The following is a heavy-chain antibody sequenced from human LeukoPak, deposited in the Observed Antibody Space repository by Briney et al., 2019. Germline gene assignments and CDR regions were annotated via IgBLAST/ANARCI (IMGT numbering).Heavy chain of an antibody. J-gene: IGHJ3*02. Sequence: SETLSLTCTVSGGSISSYYCSWIRQSAGKGLEWIGRIYTSGSTTNYNPSLKRRVTISVDTSKNQFSLKLSSVTAADTAVYYCATDRPPYYYDSSGTDHGDAFDIWGQGTMVTVSS. CDR3: ATDRPPYYYDSSGTDHGDAFDI. D-gene: IGHD3-22*01. CDR2: IYTSGSTT. CDR1: GGSISSYY. V-gene: IGHV4-4*07.